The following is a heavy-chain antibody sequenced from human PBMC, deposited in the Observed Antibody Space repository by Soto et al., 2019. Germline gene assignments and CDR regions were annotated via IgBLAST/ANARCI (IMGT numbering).Heavy chain of an antibody. Sequence: PGGSLRLSCAASGFTFSSYGMHWVRQAPGKGLEWVAVIWYDGSNKYYADSVKGRFTISRDNSKNTLYLQMNSLRAEDTAVYYCARIQWLAYLDYWGQGTLVTVSS. V-gene: IGHV3-33*01. CDR2: IWYDGSNK. CDR3: ARIQWLAYLDY. D-gene: IGHD6-19*01. CDR1: GFTFSSYG. J-gene: IGHJ4*02.